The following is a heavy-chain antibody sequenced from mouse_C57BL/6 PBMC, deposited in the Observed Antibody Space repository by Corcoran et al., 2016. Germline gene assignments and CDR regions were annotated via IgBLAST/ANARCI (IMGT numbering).Heavy chain of an antibody. V-gene: IGHV1-19*01. CDR2: INPYNGGT. D-gene: IGHD1-1*01. CDR1: GYTFTDYS. J-gene: IGHJ4*01. Sequence: EVQLQQSGPVLVKPGASVKMSCKASGYTFTDYSMNWVKQSHGKSLEWIGVINPYNGGTSYNQKFKGKATLTVDKSSSTAYMELNSLTSEDSAVYYCANYYGSSSYYYAMDYWGQGTSVTVSS. CDR3: ANYYGSSSYYYAMDY.